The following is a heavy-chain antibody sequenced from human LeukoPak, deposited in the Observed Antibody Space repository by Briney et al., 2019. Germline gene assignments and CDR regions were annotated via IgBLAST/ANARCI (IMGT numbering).Heavy chain of an antibody. CDR2: IGGSGVTT. CDR3: AKFPCRGGSCYSRGIYFDYFDY. J-gene: IGHJ4*02. D-gene: IGHD2-15*01. CDR1: GFTFSSYA. Sequence: GGSLRLSCAASGFTFSSYAMTWVLQAPGEGLEWLSAIGGSGVTTYYADSMKGRFTISRDNSKNTLYLQMNSLRADDTAVYYCAKFPCRGGSCYSRGIYFDYFDYWGQGTLVTVSS. V-gene: IGHV3-23*01.